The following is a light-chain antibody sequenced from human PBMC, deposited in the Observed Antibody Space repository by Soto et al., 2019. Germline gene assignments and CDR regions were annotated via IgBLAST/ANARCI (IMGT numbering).Light chain of an antibody. CDR2: DVS. J-gene: IGLJ1*01. CDR1: SSDVGGYNY. CDR3: SSYRSSSTYV. V-gene: IGLV2-14*01. Sequence: QSALTQPASVSGSTGQSITISCTGRSSDVGGYNYVSWYQQHPGKAPKLMIYDVSNRPSGVSNRFSGSKSGNTASLTISGLQSEDEADYYCSSYRSSSTYVFGTGTKVTVL.